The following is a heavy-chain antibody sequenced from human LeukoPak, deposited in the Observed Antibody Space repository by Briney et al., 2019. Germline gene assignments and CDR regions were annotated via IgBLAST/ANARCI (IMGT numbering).Heavy chain of an antibody. CDR1: GYTFTGYY. CDR3: ATSRSNIVVVVAAAQPFDY. CDR2: INPNSGDT. V-gene: IGHV1-2*02. D-gene: IGHD2-15*01. Sequence: ASVKVSCKASGYTFTGYYMHWVRQAPGQGPEWMGWINPNSGDTNYAQKFQGRVTMTRNTSISTAYMELSGLRSEDTAVYYCATSRSNIVVVVAAAQPFDYWGQGTLVTVSS. J-gene: IGHJ4*02.